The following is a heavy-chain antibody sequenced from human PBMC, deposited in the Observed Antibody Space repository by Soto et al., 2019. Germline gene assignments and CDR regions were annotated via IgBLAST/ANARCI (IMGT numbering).Heavy chain of an antibody. CDR2: IIPMFGSA. CDR1: GGSFSSFA. D-gene: IGHD6-13*01. J-gene: IGHJ6*02. Sequence: SVKVSFKASGGSFSSFAFSWVRQAPGQGLEWMGGIIPMFGSANYAQKFQGRVTITADESTSTAYMELSSLRSEDTAVYYCARDCIAAAGTPYYYYYGMDFWGQGTTVTVSS. V-gene: IGHV1-69*13. CDR3: ARDCIAAAGTPYYYYYGMDF.